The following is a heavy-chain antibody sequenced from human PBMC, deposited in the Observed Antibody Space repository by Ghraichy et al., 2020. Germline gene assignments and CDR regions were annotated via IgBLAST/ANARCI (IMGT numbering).Heavy chain of an antibody. V-gene: IGHV4-59*08. Sequence: SETLSLTCTVSGGSLTDYYWIWIRQPPGKGLEWIAYISHSGHTLYNTSLKSRVTIAVETSKNQFSLKLSSVTAADTAVYYCARLTGGSVYYFDFWGQGALVTVSS. J-gene: IGHJ4*02. D-gene: IGHD1-26*01. CDR2: ISHSGHT. CDR3: ARLTGGSVYYFDF. CDR1: GGSLTDYY.